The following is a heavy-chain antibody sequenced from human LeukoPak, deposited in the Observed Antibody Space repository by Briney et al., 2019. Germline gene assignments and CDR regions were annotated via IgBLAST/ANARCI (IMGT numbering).Heavy chain of an antibody. CDR2: IKPDGGEK. J-gene: IGHJ3*02. D-gene: IGHD7-27*01. Sequence: GGSLRLSCTASGFTFTTYWMSWVRQAPGKGLEWVANIKPDGGEKYYVDSVKGRFTISRDNAKNSVYLQMNSLRAEDTAVYYCASESLGYDAFDIWGQGTMVTVSS. CDR1: GFTFTTYW. V-gene: IGHV3-7*01. CDR3: ASESLGYDAFDI.